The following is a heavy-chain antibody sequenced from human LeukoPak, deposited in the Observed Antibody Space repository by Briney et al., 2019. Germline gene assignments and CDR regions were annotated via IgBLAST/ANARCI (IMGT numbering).Heavy chain of an antibody. CDR1: GGSISNHY. Sequence: PSETLSLTCTVSGGSISNHYWSWIRQPPGKGLEWIGYIHYGGNTDYNPSLRSRLTISVDTSNNQFSLKLSSATAADTAVYYCVRRGDGYPYYFDYWGQGTLVTVSS. D-gene: IGHD5-24*01. CDR3: VRRGDGYPYYFDY. J-gene: IGHJ4*02. V-gene: IGHV4-59*11. CDR2: IHYGGNT.